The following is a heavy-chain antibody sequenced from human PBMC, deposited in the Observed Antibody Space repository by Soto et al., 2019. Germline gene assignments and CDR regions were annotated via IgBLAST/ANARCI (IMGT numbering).Heavy chain of an antibody. Sequence: SGPTLVNPTQTLTLTCTFAGFSLSTTGVGVGCIRQPPGKALEWLALIDWDDDKRYSRSLKSRLTITKDTSKNQVVLTMTNMDPVHTATYSCAHSRDSSGYFWFFDYWRQGTLVTVSS. CDR3: AHSRDSSGYFWFFDY. J-gene: IGHJ4*02. D-gene: IGHD6-19*01. CDR1: GFSLSTTGVG. V-gene: IGHV2-5*02. CDR2: IDWDDDK.